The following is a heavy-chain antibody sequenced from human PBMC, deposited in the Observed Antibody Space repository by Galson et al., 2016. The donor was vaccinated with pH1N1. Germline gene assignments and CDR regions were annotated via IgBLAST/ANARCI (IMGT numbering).Heavy chain of an antibody. D-gene: IGHD2-21*01. J-gene: IGHJ5*02. CDR3: ARIIRYSSGLDP. V-gene: IGHV1-2*02. CDR2: INPENGDT. Sequence: SVKVSCKASGYTFTGHYMHWVRQAPGRGLEWMGWINPENGDTKCAQKFQDRVTMTRDTSNSTAYMEVNRLTSDDTAVYYCARIIRYSSGLDPWGQGTLVTVSS. CDR1: GYTFTGHY.